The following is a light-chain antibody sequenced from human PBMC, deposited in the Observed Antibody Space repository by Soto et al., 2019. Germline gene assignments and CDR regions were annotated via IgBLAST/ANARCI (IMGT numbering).Light chain of an antibody. Sequence: DIQMTQSPSSLSASVGDRVTITCRASRDIGNYLAWFQQKPGKAPKSLIYGASSLQSGVPSKFSGSGGGTDFTLTINSLQPEDSATYFCQQYVSYPITFGQGTRLEI. V-gene: IGKV1-16*02. CDR3: QQYVSYPIT. J-gene: IGKJ5*01. CDR1: RDIGNY. CDR2: GAS.